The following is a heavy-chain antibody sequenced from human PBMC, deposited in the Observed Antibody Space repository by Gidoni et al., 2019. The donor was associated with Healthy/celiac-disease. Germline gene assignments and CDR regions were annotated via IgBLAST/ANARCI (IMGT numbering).Heavy chain of an antibody. CDR1: GFTFSSYG. Sequence: QVQLVESGGGVVQPGGSLRLSCAASGFTFSSYGMHWVRQAPGKGLEWVAFIRYDGSNKYYAASVKGRFTISRDNSKNTLYLQMNSLRAEDTAVYYCAKVRIGLAAAGYFDYWGQGTLVTVSS. V-gene: IGHV3-30*02. CDR2: IRYDGSNK. CDR3: AKVRIGLAAAGYFDY. J-gene: IGHJ4*02. D-gene: IGHD6-13*01.